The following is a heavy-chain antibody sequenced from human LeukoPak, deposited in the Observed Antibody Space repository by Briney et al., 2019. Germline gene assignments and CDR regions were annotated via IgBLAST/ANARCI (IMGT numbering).Heavy chain of an antibody. CDR2: IYTSGST. D-gene: IGHD6-13*01. CDR3: ARELFPGGKQQLAPFDY. Sequence: PSETLSLTCTVSGGSISSYYWSWIRQPAGKGLEWIGRIYTSGSTNYNPSLKSRVTVSVDTSKNQFSLKLSSVTAADTAVYYCARELFPGGKQQLAPFDYWGQGTLVTVSS. V-gene: IGHV4-4*07. J-gene: IGHJ4*02. CDR1: GGSISSYY.